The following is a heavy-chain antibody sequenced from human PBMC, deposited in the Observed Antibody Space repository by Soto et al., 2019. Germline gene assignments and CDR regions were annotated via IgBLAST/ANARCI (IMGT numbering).Heavy chain of an antibody. CDR3: ARDPGIVVVPAAEYYYYGMDV. D-gene: IGHD2-2*01. V-gene: IGHV4-4*07. J-gene: IGHJ6*02. CDR2: IYTSGST. CDR1: GGSISSYY. Sequence: SETLSLTCTVSGGSISSYYWSWIRQPAGKGPEWIGRIYTSGSTNYNPSLKSRVTMSVDTSKNQFSLKLSSVTAADTAVYYCARDPGIVVVPAAEYYYYGMDVWGQGTTVTVSS.